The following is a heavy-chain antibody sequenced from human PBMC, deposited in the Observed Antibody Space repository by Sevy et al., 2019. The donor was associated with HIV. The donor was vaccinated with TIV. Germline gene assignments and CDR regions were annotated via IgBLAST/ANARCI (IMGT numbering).Heavy chain of an antibody. Sequence: SETLSLTCTVSGGSISSGGYYWSWIRQHPGKGLEWIGYIYYSGSTYYNPSLKSRVTISVDTSKNQFSLKLSSVTAADPAVYYCARTPYDYVWGSYRAYWFHPWGQGTLVTVSS. V-gene: IGHV4-31*03. D-gene: IGHD3-16*02. CDR3: ARTPYDYVWGSYRAYWFHP. J-gene: IGHJ5*02. CDR1: GGSISSGGYY. CDR2: IYYSGST.